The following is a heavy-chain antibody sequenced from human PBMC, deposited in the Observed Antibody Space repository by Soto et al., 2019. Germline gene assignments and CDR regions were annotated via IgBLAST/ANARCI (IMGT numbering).Heavy chain of an antibody. V-gene: IGHV3-21*01. CDR3: ASDPIAVAANYFQH. CDR1: GFTFSSYS. D-gene: IGHD6-19*01. Sequence: GGSLRLSCAASGFTFSSYSMNWVRQAPGKGLEWVSSISSSSSYIYYADSVKGRFTISRDNAKNSLYLQMNSLRAEDTAVYYCASDPIAVAANYFQHWGQGTLVTGSS. J-gene: IGHJ1*01. CDR2: ISSSSSYI.